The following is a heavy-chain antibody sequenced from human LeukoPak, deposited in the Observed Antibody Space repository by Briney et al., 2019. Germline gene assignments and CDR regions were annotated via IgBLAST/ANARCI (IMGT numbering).Heavy chain of an antibody. V-gene: IGHV3-21*01. CDR2: ISSSSSYI. Sequence: PGGSLRLSCAASGFTFSSYSMNWVRQAPGKGLEWVSSISSSSSYIYYADSVKGRFTISRDNAKNSLYLQMNSLRAEDTAVYYCARGYCSSTSCLVYGMDVWGQGTTVTVSS. J-gene: IGHJ6*02. D-gene: IGHD2-2*01. CDR1: GFTFSSYS. CDR3: ARGYCSSTSCLVYGMDV.